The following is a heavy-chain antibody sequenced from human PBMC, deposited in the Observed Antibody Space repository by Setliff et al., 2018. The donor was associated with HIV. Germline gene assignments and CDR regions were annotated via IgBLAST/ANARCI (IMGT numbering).Heavy chain of an antibody. CDR3: ARIGDTSGYYFYIFDL. V-gene: IGHV5-51*01. CDR1: GYIFTGYW. Sequence: GESLKISCQGSGYIFTGYWVGWVRQMAGKGLEWMGMVHPVDSDVRYSPSFEGQVTISADKSTSTAYLQWTGLKASDTAMYYCARIGDTSGYYFYIFDLWGQGTMVTVSS. D-gene: IGHD3-22*01. J-gene: IGHJ3*01. CDR2: VHPVDSDV.